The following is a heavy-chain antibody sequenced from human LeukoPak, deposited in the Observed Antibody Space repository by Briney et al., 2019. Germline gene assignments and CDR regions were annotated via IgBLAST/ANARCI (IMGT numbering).Heavy chain of an antibody. V-gene: IGHV4-39*01. CDR1: VGSISSSSYY. CDR3: ARLRPNYDFWSGFNWFDP. D-gene: IGHD3-3*01. CDR2: IYYSGST. Sequence: SETLSLTCTVSVGSISSSSYYWGWIRQPPGKGLEWVGSIYYSGSTYYNPSLKSRVTISVDTSKNQFSLKLSSVTAADTAVYYCARLRPNYDFWSGFNWFDPWGQGTLVTVSS. J-gene: IGHJ5*02.